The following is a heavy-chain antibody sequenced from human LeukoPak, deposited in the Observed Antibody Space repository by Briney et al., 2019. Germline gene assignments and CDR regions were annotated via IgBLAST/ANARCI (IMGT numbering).Heavy chain of an antibody. Sequence: PSETLSLTCTVSGGSISSYYWSWIRQPPGKGLEWIGYIHYSGTTNYNPSLKSRVTISVDTSKNQFSLKLSSVTAADTAVYYCARLGRDIVVVVAAKNWFDPWGQGTLVTVSS. CDR1: GGSISSYY. D-gene: IGHD2-15*01. CDR3: ARLGRDIVVVVAAKNWFDP. J-gene: IGHJ5*02. V-gene: IGHV4-59*08. CDR2: IHYSGTT.